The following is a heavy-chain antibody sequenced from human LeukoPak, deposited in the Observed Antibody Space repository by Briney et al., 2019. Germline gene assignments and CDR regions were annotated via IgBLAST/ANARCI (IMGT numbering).Heavy chain of an antibody. J-gene: IGHJ4*02. V-gene: IGHV3-66*01. CDR1: GFTVSSNY. D-gene: IGHD6-13*01. CDR2: IYSGGST. CDR3: ARDRSSSWSNYFDY. Sequence: GGSLRLSCAASGFTVSSNYMSWVRQAPGKGLEWVSVIYSGGSTYYADSVKGRFTISRDNPKNTLYLQMNSLRAEDTAVYYCARDRSSSWSNYFDYWGQGTLVTVSS.